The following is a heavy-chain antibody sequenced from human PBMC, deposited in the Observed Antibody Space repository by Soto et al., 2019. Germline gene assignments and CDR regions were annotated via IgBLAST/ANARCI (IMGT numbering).Heavy chain of an antibody. D-gene: IGHD3-22*01. Sequence: PGGSLSLSCASTGFTLSRHTMNWVRQAPGKGLEWVSFIGSRTSDIYYADSVKGRFTISRDNAKNSQYPDLTRLRAEDTAVYFCVMDYYDTSGYPNAFDMWGQGTMCTVSS. V-gene: IGHV3-21*01. CDR2: IGSRTSDI. J-gene: IGHJ3*02. CDR1: GFTLSRHT. CDR3: VMDYYDTSGYPNAFDM.